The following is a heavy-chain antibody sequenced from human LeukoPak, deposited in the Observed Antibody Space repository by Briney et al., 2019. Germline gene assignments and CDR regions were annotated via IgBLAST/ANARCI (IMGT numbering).Heavy chain of an antibody. D-gene: IGHD2-21*02. CDR1: GGSISSYY. CDR2: IYYSGST. V-gene: IGHV4-59*01. Sequence: PSETLSLTCTVSGGSISSYYWSWIRQPPGKGLEWIGYIYYSGSTNYNPSLKSRVTISVDTSKNQFSLKLSSVTAADTAVYYCARGQYVTRFDYWGQGTLVTVSS. J-gene: IGHJ4*02. CDR3: ARGQYVTRFDY.